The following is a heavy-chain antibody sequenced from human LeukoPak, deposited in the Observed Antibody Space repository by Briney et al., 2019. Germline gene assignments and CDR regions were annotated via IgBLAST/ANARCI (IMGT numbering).Heavy chain of an antibody. Sequence: PGGSLRLSCAATGFSVSRRAMSWVRQAPGKGLEWLASITNNGGKTYYAASVKGRFSISRDESQNTVYLAMSSLGVEDTAVYYCAKDHPRDGWPPFEYWGQGVLVTVSS. V-gene: IGHV3-23*01. D-gene: IGHD3-10*01. CDR3: AKDHPRDGWPPFEY. J-gene: IGHJ4*02. CDR2: ITNNGGKT. CDR1: GFSVSRRA.